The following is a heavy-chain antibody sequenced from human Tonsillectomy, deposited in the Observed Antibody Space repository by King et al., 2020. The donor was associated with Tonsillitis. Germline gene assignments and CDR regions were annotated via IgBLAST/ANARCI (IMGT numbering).Heavy chain of an antibody. CDR2: IDYSGST. D-gene: IGHD3-16*02. J-gene: IGHJ4*02. V-gene: IGHV4-39*01. CDR1: GGSISSSRYY. CDR3: ARHGSLDDY. Sequence: LQLQESCPGLVKASETLSITCTFSGGSISSSRYYWGWIRQPRGKGLDWGGSIDYSGSTYYNPSRKSRVTISVDTSKNQFSLNLSSVTAADTAVYYCARHGSLDDYWGQGTLVTVSS.